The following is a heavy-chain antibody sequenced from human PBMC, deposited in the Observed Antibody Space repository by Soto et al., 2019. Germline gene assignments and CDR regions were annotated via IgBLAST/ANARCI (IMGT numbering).Heavy chain of an antibody. J-gene: IGHJ6*02. Sequence: ESLKISCKGSGYSFTSYWIGWVRQMPGKGLEWMGIIYPGDSDTRYSPSFQGQVTISADKSISTAYPQWSSLKASDTAMYYCARNNWGSYYSYGMDVCGQGTTVTVSS. CDR2: IYPGDSDT. CDR1: GYSFTSYW. D-gene: IGHD7-27*01. CDR3: ARNNWGSYYSYGMDV. V-gene: IGHV5-51*01.